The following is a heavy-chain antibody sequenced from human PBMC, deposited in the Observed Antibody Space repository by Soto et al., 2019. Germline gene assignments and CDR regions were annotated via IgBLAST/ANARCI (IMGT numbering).Heavy chain of an antibody. J-gene: IGHJ6*02. CDR3: AKRVRFLEWLFPYYYYGMDV. V-gene: IGHV3-23*01. D-gene: IGHD3-3*01. CDR1: GFTFSSYA. CDR2: ISGSGGST. Sequence: GGSLRLSCAASGFTFSSYAMSWVRQAPGKGLEWVSAISGSGGSTYYADSVKGRFTISRDNSKNTLYLQMNSLRAEDTAVYYCAKRVRFLEWLFPYYYYGMDVWGQGTTVTVSS.